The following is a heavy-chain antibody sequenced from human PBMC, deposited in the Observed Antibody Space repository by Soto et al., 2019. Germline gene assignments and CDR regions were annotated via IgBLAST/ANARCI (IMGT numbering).Heavy chain of an antibody. CDR1: GDSITSGPYY. CDR2: IYFRGNS. CDR3: ARSGGSNSWYGVFDF. V-gene: IGHV4-31*03. D-gene: IGHD2-15*01. J-gene: IGHJ4*02. Sequence: QVQLQESGPGLVKPSQTLSVTCTVSGDSITSGPYYWSWVRQLPGRGLEWLGDIYFRGNSYYNPSLKRRITISLDRSKNQCSLELNSVTAADTAVYYCARSGGSNSWYGVFDFWGQGTLVNVSS.